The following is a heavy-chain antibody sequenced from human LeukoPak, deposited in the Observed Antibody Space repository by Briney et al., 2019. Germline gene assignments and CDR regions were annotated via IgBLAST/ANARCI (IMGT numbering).Heavy chain of an antibody. Sequence: SVKVSCKASGGTISSYAISWVRQAPGQGLEWMGRIIPILGIANYAQKFQGRVTITADKSTSTAYMELSSLRSEDTAVYYCARGSRAGSGWYFDYWGQGTLVTVSS. V-gene: IGHV1-69*04. CDR2: IIPILGIA. D-gene: IGHD6-19*01. CDR1: GGTISSYA. CDR3: ARGSRAGSGWYFDY. J-gene: IGHJ4*02.